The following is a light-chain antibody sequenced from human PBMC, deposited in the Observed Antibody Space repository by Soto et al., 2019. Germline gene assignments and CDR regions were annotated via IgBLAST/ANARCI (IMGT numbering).Light chain of an antibody. J-gene: IGKJ5*01. CDR2: AAS. CDR1: QTISTY. CDR3: QQSYSSPVT. V-gene: IGKV1-39*01. Sequence: IQMTQSPSSLSASVGDRATITCRASQTISTYLNWYQQKPGKAPKVLIYAASILQGGVPSRFSGSGSGTDFTLTISSLQPEDFATYYCQQSYSSPVTFGQGTRLEIK.